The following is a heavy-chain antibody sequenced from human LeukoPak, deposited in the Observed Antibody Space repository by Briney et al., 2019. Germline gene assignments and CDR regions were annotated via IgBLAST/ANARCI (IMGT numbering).Heavy chain of an antibody. V-gene: IGHV4-59*08. CDR2: IYYIGPT. CDR3: ARRSYLVGAPFDS. D-gene: IGHD1-26*01. J-gene: IGHJ4*02. CDR1: GGSINGYY. Sequence: SETLSLTCTVSGGSINGYYWNWIRQPPGKGLEWIGYIYYIGPTKYNPSLKSRVTISLDTVRNQFSLKLSSVTAAATAVYYCARRSYLVGAPFDSWGQGTLVTVSS.